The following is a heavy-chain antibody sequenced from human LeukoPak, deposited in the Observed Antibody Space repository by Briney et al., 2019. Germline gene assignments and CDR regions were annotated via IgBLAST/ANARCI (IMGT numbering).Heavy chain of an antibody. V-gene: IGHV1-18*04. D-gene: IGHD2-2*01. Sequence: GKGSCRESGETVTSVGLSWVRNTHGKGLEWMGWISAYNGNTNYAQKLQGRVTMTTDTSTSTAYMELRSLRSDDTAVYYCARDYGIVVVPAADAFDIWGQGTMVTVSS. CDR1: GETVTSVG. CDR2: ISAYNGNT. J-gene: IGHJ3*02. CDR3: ARDYGIVVVPAADAFDI.